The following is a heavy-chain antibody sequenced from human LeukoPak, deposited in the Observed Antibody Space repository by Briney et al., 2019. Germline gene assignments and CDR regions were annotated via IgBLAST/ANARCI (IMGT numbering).Heavy chain of an antibody. V-gene: IGHV3-74*01. CDR2: INTHGNTA. D-gene: IGHD5-24*01. CDR3: VRDNAYTFDY. Sequence: GGSLRLSCAASGFTFSSYWMHWVRQAPGKGLVWVAHINTHGNTANYADSVKGRSTISRDNAKSTLYLQMNSLRAEDTAIYYCVRDNAYTFDYWGHGTLVTVSS. J-gene: IGHJ4*01. CDR1: GFTFSSYW.